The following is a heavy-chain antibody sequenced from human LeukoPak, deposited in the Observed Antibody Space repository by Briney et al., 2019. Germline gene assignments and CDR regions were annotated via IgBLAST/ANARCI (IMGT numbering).Heavy chain of an antibody. CDR2: IIPIFGTA. CDR1: GGTFISYA. Sequence: ASVKVSCKASGGTFISYAISWVRQAPGQGLEWMGGIIPIFGTANYAQKFQGRVTITADKSTSTAYMELSSLRSEDTAVYYCAGGITMVRGGPLSPPFDYWGQGTLVTVSS. V-gene: IGHV1-69*06. CDR3: AGGITMVRGGPLSPPFDY. D-gene: IGHD3-10*01. J-gene: IGHJ4*02.